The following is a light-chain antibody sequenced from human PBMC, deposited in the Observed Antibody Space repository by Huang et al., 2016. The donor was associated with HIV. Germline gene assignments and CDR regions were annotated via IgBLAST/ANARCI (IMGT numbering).Light chain of an antibody. CDR2: AAA. CDR3: QQLHTYPIT. J-gene: IGKJ5*01. CDR1: QDISTN. V-gene: IGKV1-9*01. Sequence: IQLTQSPSSLSASVGDRVTITCRASQDISTNLAWYQQKPGEAPKVQMYAAATWQSGVPSRYKGSVSGIDFTLTITNLQPEDFTTYYYQQLHTYPITFGRGTRVDIK.